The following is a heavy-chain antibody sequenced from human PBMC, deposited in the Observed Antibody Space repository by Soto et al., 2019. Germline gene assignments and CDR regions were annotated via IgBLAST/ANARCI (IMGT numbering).Heavy chain of an antibody. CDR1: GYTFTAYY. CDR3: ARGSVASADKPSGMAV. D-gene: IGHD2-2*01. Sequence: GASVKVSCKASGYTFTAYYMHWVRQGPGQEFEWMGWIRPNGGSTDFARVFQGKFTMTWDTSITTAYMELTSLTYNDSAVYYCARGSVASADKPSGMAVWGQGTTVTVSS. V-gene: IGHV1-2*02. CDR2: IRPNGGST. J-gene: IGHJ6*02.